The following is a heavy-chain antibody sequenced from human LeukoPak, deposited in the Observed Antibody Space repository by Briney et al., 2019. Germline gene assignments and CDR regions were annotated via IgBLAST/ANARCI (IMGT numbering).Heavy chain of an antibody. V-gene: IGHV3-30-3*01. CDR2: ISYDGSNK. Sequence: PGGSLRLSCAASGFTFSSYAMHWGRQAPGKGLEWVAVISYDGSNKYYADSVKGRFTISRDNSKNTLYLQMNSLRAEDTAVYYCAREDSTKGMDVWGQGTTVTVSS. D-gene: IGHD2-2*01. CDR3: AREDSTKGMDV. CDR1: GFTFSSYA. J-gene: IGHJ6*02.